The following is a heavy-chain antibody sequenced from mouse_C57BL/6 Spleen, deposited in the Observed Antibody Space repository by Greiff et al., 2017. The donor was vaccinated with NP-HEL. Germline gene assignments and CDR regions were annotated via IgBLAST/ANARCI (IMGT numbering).Heavy chain of an antibody. D-gene: IGHD1-1*01. V-gene: IGHV1-74*01. CDR2: IHPADSDT. J-gene: IGHJ1*03. CDR1: GYTFTSYW. CDR3: AIRGSSYVDWYFDV. Sequence: QVQLQQPGAELVKPGASVTVSCKASGYTFTSYWMHWVKQRPGQGLEWIGRIHPADSDTNYNQKLKGKATLTVDKSSSPAYMQLSSLTSEDSAVYYCAIRGSSYVDWYFDVWGTGTTVTVSS.